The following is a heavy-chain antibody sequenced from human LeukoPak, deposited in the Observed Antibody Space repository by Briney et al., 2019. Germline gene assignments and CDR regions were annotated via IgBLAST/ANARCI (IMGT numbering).Heavy chain of an antibody. V-gene: IGHV3-74*01. D-gene: IGHD5-18*01. Sequence: PGGSLRLSCSASGFTFSSYWMHWVRQAPAKGLVWVSRINSDGSSTSYADPVKGRFTISRDNAKNTLYLEMNSLRAEDTAVYYCARGGAAMAYYWGQGTLVTVSS. J-gene: IGHJ4*02. CDR1: GFTFSSYW. CDR3: ARGGAAMAYY. CDR2: INSDGSST.